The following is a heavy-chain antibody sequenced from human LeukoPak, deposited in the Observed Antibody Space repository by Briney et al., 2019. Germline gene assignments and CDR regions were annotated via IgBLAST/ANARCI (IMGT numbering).Heavy chain of an antibody. Sequence: SETLSLTCTVSGGSISNGDHYWSWIRQHPGKGLEWIGYIYYSGSTYYNPSLKSRVTISVDTSKNQFSLKLSSVTAAGTAVYYCASGEIYDFWSGNGCPFDYWGQGTLVTVSS. CDR2: IYYSGST. CDR3: ASGEIYDFWSGNGCPFDY. V-gene: IGHV4-31*03. J-gene: IGHJ4*02. CDR1: GGSISNGDHY. D-gene: IGHD3-3*01.